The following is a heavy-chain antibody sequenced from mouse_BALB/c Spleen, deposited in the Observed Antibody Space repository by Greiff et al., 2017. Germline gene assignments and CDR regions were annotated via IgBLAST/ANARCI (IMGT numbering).Heavy chain of an antibody. J-gene: IGHJ1*01. CDR3: ARIYYDYEYFDV. D-gene: IGHD2-4*01. V-gene: IGHV14-3*02. CDR1: GFNIKDTY. Sequence: VQLKQSGAELVKPGASVKLSCTASGFNIKDTYMHWVKQRPEQGLEWIGRIDPANGNTKYDPKFQGKATITADTSSNTAYLQLSSLTSEDTAVYYCARIYYDYEYFDVWGAGTTVTVSS. CDR2: IDPANGNT.